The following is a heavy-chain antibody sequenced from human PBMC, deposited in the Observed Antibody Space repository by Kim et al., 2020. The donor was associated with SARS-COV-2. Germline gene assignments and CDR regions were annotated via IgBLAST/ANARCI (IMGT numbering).Heavy chain of an antibody. Sequence: TTDAESVKGRFTISRDNAKTTRYLQMNSLRAEDTAVYFCARVSSYALAVWSQGTTVTVSS. CDR2: T. V-gene: IGHV3-74*01. J-gene: IGHJ6*02. CDR3: ARVSSYALAV.